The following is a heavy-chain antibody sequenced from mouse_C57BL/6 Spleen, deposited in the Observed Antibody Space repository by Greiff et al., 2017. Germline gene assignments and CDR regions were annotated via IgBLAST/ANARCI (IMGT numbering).Heavy chain of an antibody. J-gene: IGHJ1*03. CDR1: GYTFTDYN. V-gene: IGHV1-18*01. CDR2: INPNNGGT. D-gene: IGHD3-1*01. CDR3: ARKDRDFDV. Sequence: EVKLQESGPELVKPGASVKIPCKASGYTFTDYNMDWVKQSHGKSLEWIGDINPNNGGTIYNQKFKGKATLTVDKSSSTAYMELRSLTSEDTAVYYCARKDRDFDVWGTGTTVTVSS.